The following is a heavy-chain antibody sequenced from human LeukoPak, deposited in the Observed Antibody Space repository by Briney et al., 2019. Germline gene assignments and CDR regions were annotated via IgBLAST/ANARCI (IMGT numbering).Heavy chain of an antibody. D-gene: IGHD6-19*01. CDR3: ARGGREASGLFYYYYGLDV. V-gene: IGHV4-4*02. CDR2: IFHSGST. J-gene: IGHJ6*02. CDR1: GGSINSNKW. Sequence: SSETLSLTCVVSGGSINSNKWWSWVRQPPGKGLEWIGEIFHSGSTNYSPSLKSRVTISLDKARNQFSLKLTSVTAADTAVYYCARGGREASGLFYYYYGLDVWGQGTTVTVSS.